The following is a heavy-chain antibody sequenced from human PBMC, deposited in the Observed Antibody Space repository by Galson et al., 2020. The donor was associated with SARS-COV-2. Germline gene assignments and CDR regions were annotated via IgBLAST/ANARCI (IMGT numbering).Heavy chain of an antibody. V-gene: IGHV4-59*08. CDR1: GGSISSYY. CDR2: IYYSGST. D-gene: IGHD4-17*01. J-gene: IGHJ4*02. Sequence: SETLSLTCTVSGGSISSYYWSWIRQPPGKGLEWIGDIYYSGSTTYNPSLQSRVTISVDKSKNHFSLKLKSVTAADTAVYYCAVYGDYAAFDSWGQGTLVTVSS. CDR3: AVYGDYAAFDS.